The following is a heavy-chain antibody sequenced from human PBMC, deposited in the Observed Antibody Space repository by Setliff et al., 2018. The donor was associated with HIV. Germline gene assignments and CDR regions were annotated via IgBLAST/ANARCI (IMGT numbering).Heavy chain of an antibody. J-gene: IGHJ6*02. CDR3: VRDTEVSSSWLGYYYGMDV. D-gene: IGHD6-13*01. Sequence: GGSLRLSCAASGFTVSSDYMSWVRQAPGKGLEWLSTIYGGASTYYADSVKGRFTISRDNSKNTIFLQMNGLRGDDTAIYYCVRDTEVSSSWLGYYYGMDVWGQGTTVTVSS. V-gene: IGHV3-53*01. CDR1: GFTVSSDY. CDR2: IYGGAST.